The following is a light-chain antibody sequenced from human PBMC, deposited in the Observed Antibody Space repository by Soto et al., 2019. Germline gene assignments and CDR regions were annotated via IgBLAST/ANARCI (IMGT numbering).Light chain of an antibody. CDR3: QQYSSYWT. CDR2: DAS. J-gene: IGKJ1*01. Sequence: DIQMTQSPSTLSASVGDRVTITCRASQSSSSWLAWYQQKPGKAPKFLIYDASNLESGVPSRFSGSGSGTEFTLTISSLQPDDVATYYCQQYSSYWTFGQGTKVDIK. V-gene: IGKV1-5*01. CDR1: QSSSSW.